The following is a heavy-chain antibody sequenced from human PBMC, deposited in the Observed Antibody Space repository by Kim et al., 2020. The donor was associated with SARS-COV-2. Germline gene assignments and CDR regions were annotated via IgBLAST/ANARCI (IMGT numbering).Heavy chain of an antibody. CDR1: GYSFTSYW. D-gene: IGHD5-12*01. V-gene: IGHV5-10-1*01. J-gene: IGHJ6*02. Sequence: GESLKISCKGSGYSFTSYWISWVRQMPGKGLEWMGRIDPSDSYTNYSPSFQGHVTISADKSISTAYLQWSSLKASDTAMYYCARPYSGYEGYYGMDVWGQGTTVTVSS. CDR3: ARPYSGYEGYYGMDV. CDR2: IDPSDSYT.